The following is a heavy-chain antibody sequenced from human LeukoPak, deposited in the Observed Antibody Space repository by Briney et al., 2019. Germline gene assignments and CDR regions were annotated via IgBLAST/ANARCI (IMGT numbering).Heavy chain of an antibody. CDR2: ISSSSSTI. CDR1: GFTFSGYS. Sequence: GGSLRLSCAASGFTFSGYSMNWVRQAPGKGLEWVSYISSSSSTIYYADSVKGRFTISRDNAKNSLYLQMNSLRAEDTAVYYCARVPSTILRASDIWGQGTMVTVSS. CDR3: ARVPSTILRASDI. J-gene: IGHJ3*02. D-gene: IGHD2-2*01. V-gene: IGHV3-48*01.